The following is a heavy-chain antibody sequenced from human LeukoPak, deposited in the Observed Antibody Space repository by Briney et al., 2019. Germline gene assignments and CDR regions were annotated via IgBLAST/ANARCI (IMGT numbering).Heavy chain of an antibody. CDR2: ISTIGIT. CDR1: SGSISSSNYY. Sequence: PSETLSLTCTVSSGSISSSNYYWSCIRQPAGKGLEWIGRISTIGITNYNPSLNSRVTISIDTSKNQFSLKLSSVTAADTAVYYCARDGCGGSCFHYYYYYMDVWGKGTTVTISS. D-gene: IGHD2-15*01. J-gene: IGHJ6*03. V-gene: IGHV4-61*02. CDR3: ARDGCGGSCFHYYYYYMDV.